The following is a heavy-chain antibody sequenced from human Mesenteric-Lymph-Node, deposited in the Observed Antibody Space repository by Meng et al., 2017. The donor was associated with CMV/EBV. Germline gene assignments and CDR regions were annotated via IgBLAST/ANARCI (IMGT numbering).Heavy chain of an antibody. Sequence: SVKVSCKASGGTFSSYAISWVRQAPGQGLEWMGGIIPILGIANYAQKFQGRVTITADKSTSTAYMELSSLRSEDTATYYCAKGCNGECFYFQHWGQGTPVTVSS. CDR1: GGTFSSYA. CDR2: IIPILGIA. D-gene: IGHD2-8*01. J-gene: IGHJ1*01. V-gene: IGHV1-69*10. CDR3: AKGCNGECFYFQH.